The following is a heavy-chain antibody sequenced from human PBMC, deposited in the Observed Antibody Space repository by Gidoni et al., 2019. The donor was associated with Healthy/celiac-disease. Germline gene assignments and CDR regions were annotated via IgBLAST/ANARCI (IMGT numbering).Heavy chain of an antibody. J-gene: IGHJ2*01. D-gene: IGHD7-27*01. CDR1: GGSISSGGYY. Sequence: QVQLQESGPGLVKPSQTLSLPCTVSGGSISSGGYYWSWHRQHPGKGLEWIGYICYSGSTYYNPSLKSRVTISVDTSKNQFSLKLSSVTAADTAVYYCASQDPNWDLKPSNWYFDLWGRGTLVTVSS. CDR2: ICYSGST. V-gene: IGHV4-31*03. CDR3: ASQDPNWDLKPSNWYFDL.